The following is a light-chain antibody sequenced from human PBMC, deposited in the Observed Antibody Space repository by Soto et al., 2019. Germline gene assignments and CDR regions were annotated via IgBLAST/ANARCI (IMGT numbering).Light chain of an antibody. CDR3: QHYNSYSAA. CDR2: KAS. Sequence: EIEMTQSRSTLSGSVGYRITITCLASQTISSWLAWYQQKPGKAPKLLIYKASTLKSGVPSRFSGSGSGTEFTLTISSLQPDDFATYYCQHYNSYSAAFGQGTKVDIK. CDR1: QTISSW. V-gene: IGKV1-5*03. J-gene: IGKJ1*01.